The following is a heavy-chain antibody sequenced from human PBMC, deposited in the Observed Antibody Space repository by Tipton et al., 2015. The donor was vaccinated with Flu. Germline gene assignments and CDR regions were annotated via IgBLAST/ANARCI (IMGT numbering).Heavy chain of an antibody. CDR2: SYTSGSS. D-gene: IGHD3-22*01. V-gene: IGHV4-4*07. J-gene: IGHJ4*02. CDR1: GGSISSYY. CDR3: ARASHYGSTGYSMDY. Sequence: TLSLTCSVSGGSISSYYWSWIRQPAGKGLEWIGRSYTSGSSNYNPSLKSRVTMSADTSKNQFSLKLSSVTAADTAVYYCARASHYGSTGYSMDYWGQGTLVTVSS.